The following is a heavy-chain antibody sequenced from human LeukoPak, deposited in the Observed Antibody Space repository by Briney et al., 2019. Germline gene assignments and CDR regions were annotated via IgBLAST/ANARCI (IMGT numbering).Heavy chain of an antibody. J-gene: IGHJ6*02. CDR2: ISGSGGST. V-gene: IGHV3-23*01. Sequence: GGPLRPSCAASGFTFSSFAMTWVRQVPGKGLEWVSAISGSGGSTSYEDSVKGRFTISRDNSKNTLYLQMNSLRAEATAVYYCAQDHYYGMDVWGQGTTVTVSS. CDR3: AQDHYYGMDV. CDR1: GFTFSSFA.